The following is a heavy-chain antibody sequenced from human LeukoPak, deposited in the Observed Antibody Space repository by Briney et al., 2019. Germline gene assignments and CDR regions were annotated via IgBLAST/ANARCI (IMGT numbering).Heavy chain of an antibody. CDR2: IKQDGSEK. Sequence: GRSLRLSCAASGFTFSSYWMSWVRQAPGKGLEWVANIKQDGSEKYYVDSVKGRFTISRDNAKNSLYLQMNSLRAEDTAVYYCARDRDSYDSSGYSFDYWGQGTLVTVSS. V-gene: IGHV3-7*01. D-gene: IGHD3-22*01. J-gene: IGHJ4*02. CDR1: GFTFSSYW. CDR3: ARDRDSYDSSGYSFDY.